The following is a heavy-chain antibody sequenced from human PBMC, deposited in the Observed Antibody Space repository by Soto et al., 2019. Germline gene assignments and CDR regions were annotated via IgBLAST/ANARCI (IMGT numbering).Heavy chain of an antibody. CDR1: GGTFSSYT. Sequence: QVQLVQSGAEVKKPGSSVKVSCKASGGTFSSYTISWVRQAPGQGLEWMGRIIPILGIANYAQKFQGRVTITADKSTSTAYMELSSLRSEDTAVYYCARGGYSGYDFYYSYYMDVWGKGTTVTVSS. CDR2: IIPILGIA. J-gene: IGHJ6*03. CDR3: ARGGYSGYDFYYSYYMDV. D-gene: IGHD5-12*01. V-gene: IGHV1-69*02.